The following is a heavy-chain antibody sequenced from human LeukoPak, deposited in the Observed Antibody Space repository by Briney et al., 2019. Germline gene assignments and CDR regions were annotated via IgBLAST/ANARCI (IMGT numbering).Heavy chain of an antibody. V-gene: IGHV4-34*01. Sequence: SETLSLTCAVYGGSFSGYYWSWIRQPPGKGLEWIGEINQSGSTNYNPSLKSRVTISVDTSKNQFSLKLSSVTAADTAVYYCASQSSPPPKAAAGGRYWFDPWGQGTLVTVSS. J-gene: IGHJ5*02. CDR1: GGSFSGYY. CDR3: ASQSSPPPKAAAGGRYWFDP. D-gene: IGHD6-13*01. CDR2: INQSGST.